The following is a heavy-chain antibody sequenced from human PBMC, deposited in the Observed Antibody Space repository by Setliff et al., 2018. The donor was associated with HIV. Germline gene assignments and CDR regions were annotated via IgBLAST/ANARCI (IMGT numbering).Heavy chain of an antibody. J-gene: IGHJ4*02. V-gene: IGHV4-30-4*01. CDR1: GDSISGDFF. CDR3: ARQRGLRGYYGSNSLYYFDY. D-gene: IGHD3-10*01. Sequence: PSETLSLTCTVSGDSISGDFFWSWIRQSPGKGLEWIGYVYFSGSATLNPSLKSPVSISVDTSKNQFYLTLSSVTAADTAVYYCARQRGLRGYYGSNSLYYFDYWGQGILVTVSS. CDR2: VYFSGSA.